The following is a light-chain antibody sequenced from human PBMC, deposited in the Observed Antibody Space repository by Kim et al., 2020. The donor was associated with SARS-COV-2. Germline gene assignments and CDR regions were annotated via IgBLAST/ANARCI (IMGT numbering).Light chain of an antibody. CDR1: QSLLHSNGYNY. J-gene: IGKJ4*01. CDR3: MQALQTPLT. V-gene: IGKV2-28*01. CDR2: LGS. Sequence: DIVMTQSPLSLPVTPGEPASISCRSSQSLLHSNGYNYLHWYLQKPGQSPQLLIYLGSNRASGVPDRFSGSGSGTDFTLKISRVEAEDVRVYYCMQALQTPLTFGGGTKLEIK.